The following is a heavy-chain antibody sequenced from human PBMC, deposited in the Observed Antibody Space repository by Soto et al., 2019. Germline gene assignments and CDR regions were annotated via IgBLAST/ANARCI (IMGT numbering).Heavy chain of an antibody. D-gene: IGHD4-17*01. Sequence: QITLKESGPPLVKPTQTLTLTCTFSGFSLSTSGVGVGWIRQPPGKALEWLTVIYWEDSKDYSPSLQRRLTITKDTSKNHVVPTTTNLDPVDTATYCCAHKRAGDYPLDYWGQGTLVTVSS. CDR3: AHKRAGDYPLDY. CDR1: GFSLSTSGVG. CDR2: IYWEDSK. J-gene: IGHJ4*02. V-gene: IGHV2-5*02.